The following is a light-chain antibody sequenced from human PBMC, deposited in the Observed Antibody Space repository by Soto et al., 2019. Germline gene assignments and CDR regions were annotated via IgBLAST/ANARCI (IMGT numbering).Light chain of an antibody. J-gene: IGKJ1*01. V-gene: IGKV1-5*03. CDR3: QQYNTYWT. CDR1: QSISTW. Sequence: DIQMTQSPSTLSASVGDRVTITCRASQSISTWLAWYQQKAGKAPKLLIYKASILESGVPSRFSGSGSGTEFTFTISSLQPDDFATYYCQQYNTYWTFGQGTKVEIK. CDR2: KAS.